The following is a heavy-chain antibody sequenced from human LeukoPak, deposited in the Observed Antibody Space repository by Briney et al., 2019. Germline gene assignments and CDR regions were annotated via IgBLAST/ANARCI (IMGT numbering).Heavy chain of an antibody. V-gene: IGHV3-15*01. J-gene: IGHJ4*02. Sequence: GGSLRLSCAASGFTFSNAWMSWFRQAPGKGLEWVGRIKSKTDGGTTDYAAPVKGRFTISRDDSKNTLYLQMNSLKTEDTAVYYCTTSLLWFGELNYWGQGTLVTVSS. D-gene: IGHD3-10*01. CDR2: IKSKTDGGTT. CDR1: GFTFSNAW. CDR3: TTSLLWFGELNY.